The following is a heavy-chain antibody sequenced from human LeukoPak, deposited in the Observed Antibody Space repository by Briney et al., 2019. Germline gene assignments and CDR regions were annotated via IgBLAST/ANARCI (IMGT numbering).Heavy chain of an antibody. CDR1: GFTFSSYG. D-gene: IGHD3-16*01. CDR2: IWHDGSNN. Sequence: GRSLRLSCAASGFTFSSYGMHWVRQAPGKGLEGVAVIWHDGSNNYYAESVKGRFIISRDNPKNTLYLQMDSLRVEDTAMYYCARDGWGGVAAFDFWGQGTMVTVSS. CDR3: ARDGWGGVAAFDF. V-gene: IGHV3-33*01. J-gene: IGHJ3*01.